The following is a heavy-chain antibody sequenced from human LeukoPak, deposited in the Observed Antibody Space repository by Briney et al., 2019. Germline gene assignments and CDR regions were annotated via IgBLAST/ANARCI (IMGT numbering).Heavy chain of an antibody. D-gene: IGHD3-22*01. J-gene: IGHJ5*02. CDR2: IWYDGGNK. CDR1: GFTFSNYG. V-gene: IGHV3-33*08. Sequence: GGSLRLSCVASGFTFSNYGMHWVRQAPGKGLEWVAVIWYDGGNKYYADSVKGRFTISRDNSKNTLYLQMNSLRAEDTAVYYCARVNYYDSSGYRANWFDPWGQGTLVTVSS. CDR3: ARVNYYDSSGYRANWFDP.